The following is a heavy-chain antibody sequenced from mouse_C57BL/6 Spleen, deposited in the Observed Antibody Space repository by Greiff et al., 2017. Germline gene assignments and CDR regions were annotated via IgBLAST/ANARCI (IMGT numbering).Heavy chain of an antibody. J-gene: IGHJ3*01. D-gene: IGHD1-1*01. CDR2: ISYDGSN. CDR3: ARGLFYFDY. V-gene: IGHV3-6*01. Sequence: DVKLVESGPGLVKPSQSLSLTCSVTGYSITSGYYWNWIRQFPGNKLEWMGYISYDGSNNYNPSLKNRISITRDTSKNQFFLKLNSVTTEDTATYDCARGLFYFDYWGQGTLVTVSA. CDR1: GYSITSGYY.